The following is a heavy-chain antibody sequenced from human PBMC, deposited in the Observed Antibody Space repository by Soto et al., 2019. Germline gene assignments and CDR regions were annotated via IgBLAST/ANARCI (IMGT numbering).Heavy chain of an antibody. CDR2: TFYTGST. Sequence: SEPLSLTCTVSGGSSSRYFWRWIRQSPGKELEWLGYTFYTGSTTYNPSLKSRVTISIDTSKNQFSLKLSSLTAADTAVYYCAHFSAFDWFEPWGELCRVTVS. D-gene: IGHD6-25*01. CDR3: AHFSAFDWFEP. CDR1: GGSSSRYF. V-gene: IGHV4-59*01. J-gene: IGHJ5*02.